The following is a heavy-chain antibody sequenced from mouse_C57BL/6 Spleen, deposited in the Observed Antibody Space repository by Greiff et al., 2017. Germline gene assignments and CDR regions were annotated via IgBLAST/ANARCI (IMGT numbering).Heavy chain of an antibody. V-gene: IGHV1-69*01. Sequence: QVQLQQPGAELVMPGASVKLSCKASGYTFTSYWMHWVKQRPGQGLEWIGEIDPSDSYTNYNQKFKGKSTLTVDKSSSTAYMQLSSLTSEDSAVXYCARAPYGSSYRYAMDDWGQGTSVTVSS. CDR3: ARAPYGSSYRYAMDD. CDR2: IDPSDSYT. J-gene: IGHJ4*01. CDR1: GYTFTSYW. D-gene: IGHD1-1*01.